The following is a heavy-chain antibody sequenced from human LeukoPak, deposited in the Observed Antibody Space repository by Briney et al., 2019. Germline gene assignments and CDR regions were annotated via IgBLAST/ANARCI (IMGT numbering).Heavy chain of an antibody. Sequence: SVKVSCKASGGTFSSYAISWVRQAPGQGLEWMGGTIPIFGTANYAQKFQGRVTITADESTSTAYMELSSLRSEDTAVYYCARGSGIAVASDYWGQGTLVTVSS. CDR2: TIPIFGTA. J-gene: IGHJ4*02. CDR1: GGTFSSYA. V-gene: IGHV1-69*13. CDR3: ARGSGIAVASDY. D-gene: IGHD6-19*01.